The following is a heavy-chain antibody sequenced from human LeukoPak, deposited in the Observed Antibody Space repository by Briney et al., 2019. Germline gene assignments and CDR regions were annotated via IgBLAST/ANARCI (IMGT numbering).Heavy chain of an antibody. CDR1: GISFRSYG. D-gene: IGHD3-9*01. CDR2: IWYDASNE. Sequence: GGSLRLSCAASGISFRSYGMHWVRQAPGKGLEWVTFIWYDASNEYYAESVKGRFTISRDNSRNTVFLQMNSLRAEDTAIYYCATDISTHYFGSWGQGTLVTVSS. CDR3: ATDISTHYFGS. J-gene: IGHJ4*02. V-gene: IGHV3-30*02.